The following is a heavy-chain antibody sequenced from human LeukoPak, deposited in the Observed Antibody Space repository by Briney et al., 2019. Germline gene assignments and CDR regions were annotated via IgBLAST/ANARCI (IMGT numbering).Heavy chain of an antibody. CDR3: AMAPYSSSWYGDY. V-gene: IGHV3-23*01. CDR2: ISASGAST. CDR1: GFTFNNYA. D-gene: IGHD6-13*01. Sequence: GGSLRLSCAVSGFTFNNYAMSWVRQAPGKGLQWVSAISASGASTYYADSVKGRFTISRDNSKNTLYLQMNSLRAEDTAVYYCAMAPYSSSWYGDYWGQGTLVTVSS. J-gene: IGHJ4*02.